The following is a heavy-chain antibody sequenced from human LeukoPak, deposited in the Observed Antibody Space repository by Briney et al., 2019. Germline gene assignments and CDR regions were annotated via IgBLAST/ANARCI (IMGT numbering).Heavy chain of an antibody. J-gene: IGHJ4*02. V-gene: IGHV3-30-3*01. CDR3: ARGSNWGSRVYYFDY. D-gene: IGHD7-27*01. CDR2: ISYDGSNR. Sequence: PGGSLRLSCTASGFTFTTYAMHWVRQAPGKGLEWVAVISYDGSNRYYADSVKGRFTISRDNSKNTLYLQMNSLRAEDTAVFYCARGSNWGSRVYYFDYWGQGTLVTVSS. CDR1: GFTFTTYA.